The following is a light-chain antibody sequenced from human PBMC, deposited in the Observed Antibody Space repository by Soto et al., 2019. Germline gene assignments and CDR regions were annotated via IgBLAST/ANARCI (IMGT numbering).Light chain of an antibody. Sequence: EIVLTQSPATLSLSPGERATLSCRASQSVSSYLAWYQQKPGQAPRLLIYDASNRATGIPARFSGSGSGTDFTLTISRLAPEDLAVYYCQQRSNWPPYTFGQGTKLEIK. J-gene: IGKJ2*01. CDR3: QQRSNWPPYT. CDR2: DAS. CDR1: QSVSSY. V-gene: IGKV3-11*01.